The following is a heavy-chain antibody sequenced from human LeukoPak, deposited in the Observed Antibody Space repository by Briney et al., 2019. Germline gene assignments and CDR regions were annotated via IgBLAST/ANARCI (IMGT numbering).Heavy chain of an antibody. D-gene: IGHD3-3*01. CDR3: AKRSLGLRFLEPLQIDY. V-gene: IGHV3-23*01. J-gene: IGHJ4*02. Sequence: PGGSLRLSCAASGFTFSSYAMSWVRQAPGNGLEWVSAISGSGGSTYYADSVKGRFTISRDNSKTTLYLQMNSLRAEDTAIYYCAKRSLGLRFLEPLQIDYWGQGTLVTVSS. CDR1: GFTFSSYA. CDR2: ISGSGGST.